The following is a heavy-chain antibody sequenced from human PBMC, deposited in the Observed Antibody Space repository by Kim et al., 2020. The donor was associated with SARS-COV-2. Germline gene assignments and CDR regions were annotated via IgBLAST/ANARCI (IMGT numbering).Heavy chain of an antibody. CDR2: ISGSGGST. D-gene: IGHD2-21*02. J-gene: IGHJ5*02. CDR1: GFTFSSYA. Sequence: GGSLRLSCAASGFTFSSYAMNWVRQAPGKGLEWVSAISGSGGSTYYADSVKGRFTISRDNSKNTLYLQMNSLRAEDTAVYYCAKGLSDIEEVTAILHGGWFDPWGQGTLVTVSS. V-gene: IGHV3-23*01. CDR3: AKGLSDIEEVTAILHGGWFDP.